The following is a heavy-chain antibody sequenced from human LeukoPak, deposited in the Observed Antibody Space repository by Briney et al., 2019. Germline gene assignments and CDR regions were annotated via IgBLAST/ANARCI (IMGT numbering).Heavy chain of an antibody. CDR3: ARMMVRGVIVP. J-gene: IGHJ5*02. Sequence: ASVKVSCKASGGTFSSYAISWVRQAPGQGLEWMGWMNPNSGNTGYAQKFQGRVTMTRNTSIGTAYMELSSLRSEDTAVYYCARMMVRGVIVPWGQGTLVTVSS. CDR1: GGTFSSYA. V-gene: IGHV1-8*02. D-gene: IGHD3-10*01. CDR2: MNPNSGNT.